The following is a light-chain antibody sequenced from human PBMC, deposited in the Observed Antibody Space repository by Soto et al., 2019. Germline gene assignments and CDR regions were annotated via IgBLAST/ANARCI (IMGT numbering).Light chain of an antibody. CDR1: QSIDSW. V-gene: IGKV1-5*03. CDR2: KAS. CDR3: QPYNSYSRT. Sequence: QMTQSPSTLSASVGDRVTITCRASQSIDSWLAWYQHKPGKAPKLLIFKASTLETGVPSRFSGSGSETEFTLTISSLQPDDSATYYCQPYNSYSRTSGQGTKA. J-gene: IGKJ1*01.